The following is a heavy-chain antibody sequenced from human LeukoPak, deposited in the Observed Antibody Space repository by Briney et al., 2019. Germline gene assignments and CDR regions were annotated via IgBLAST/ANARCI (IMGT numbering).Heavy chain of an antibody. CDR3: ARDFGSSWYYYYYYGMDV. Sequence: GGSPRLSCAASGFTFSSYAMHWVRQAPGKGLEWVAVISYDGSNKYYADSVKGRFTISRDNSKNTLYLQMNSLRAEGTAVYYCARDFGSSWYYYYYYGMDVWGQGTTVTVSS. CDR2: ISYDGSNK. J-gene: IGHJ6*02. D-gene: IGHD6-13*01. V-gene: IGHV3-30-3*01. CDR1: GFTFSSYA.